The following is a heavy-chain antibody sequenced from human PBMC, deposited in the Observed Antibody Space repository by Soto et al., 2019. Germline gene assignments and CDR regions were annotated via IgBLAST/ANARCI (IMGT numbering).Heavy chain of an antibody. Sequence: GGSLRLSCAASGFTFSSYGMHWVRQAPGKGLEWVAVIWYDGSNKYYADSVKGRFTISRDNSKNTLYLQMNSLRAEDTAVYYCARGLQLRYYDYVWGSYRYTGRGWFDPWGQGTLVTVSS. V-gene: IGHV3-33*01. CDR3: ARGLQLRYYDYVWGSYRYTGRGWFDP. D-gene: IGHD3-16*02. CDR2: IWYDGSNK. J-gene: IGHJ5*02. CDR1: GFTFSSYG.